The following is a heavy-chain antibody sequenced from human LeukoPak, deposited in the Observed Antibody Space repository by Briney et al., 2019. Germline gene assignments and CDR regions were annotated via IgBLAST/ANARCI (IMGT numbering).Heavy chain of an antibody. J-gene: IGHJ6*02. Sequence: ASVKVSCKASGYTFTGYYMHWVRQAPGQGLEWMGWINPNSGGTNYAQKFQGRVTMTRDTSISTAYMELSRLRSDDTAAYYCARASYSSSWYWRRDYYGMDVWGQGTTVTVSS. CDR2: INPNSGGT. V-gene: IGHV1-2*02. CDR1: GYTFTGYY. CDR3: ARASYSSSWYWRRDYYGMDV. D-gene: IGHD6-13*01.